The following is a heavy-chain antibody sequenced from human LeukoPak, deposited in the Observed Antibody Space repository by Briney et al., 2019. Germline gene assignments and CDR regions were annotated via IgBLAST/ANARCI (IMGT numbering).Heavy chain of an antibody. J-gene: IGHJ4*02. Sequence: GGSLRLSCAASGFTFSSYAMSWVRQAPGKGLEWVSAISGGGGSTYYADSVKGRFTISRDNSKNTLFLQMNSLRAEDTAVYYCAKKEGLRGPFTNWGQGTLVTVSS. CDR1: GFTFSSYA. CDR2: ISGGGGST. D-gene: IGHD3-10*01. CDR3: AKKEGLRGPFTN. V-gene: IGHV3-23*01.